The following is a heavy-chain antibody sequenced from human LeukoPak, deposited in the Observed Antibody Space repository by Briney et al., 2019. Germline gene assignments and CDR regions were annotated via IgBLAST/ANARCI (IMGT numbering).Heavy chain of an antibody. V-gene: IGHV1-2*06. CDR1: GYTFTGYY. CDR3: ARRRAARLGYMDV. D-gene: IGHD6-6*01. Sequence: ASVKVSCKASGYTFTGYYMHWVRQAPGQGHEWMGRINPNSGGTNYAQKFQGRVTMTRDTSISTAYMELSRLRSDVTAVYYCARRRAARLGYMDVWGKGTTVTVSS. J-gene: IGHJ6*03. CDR2: INPNSGGT.